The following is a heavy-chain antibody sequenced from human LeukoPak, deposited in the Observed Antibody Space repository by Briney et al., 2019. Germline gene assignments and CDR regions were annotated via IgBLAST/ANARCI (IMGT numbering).Heavy chain of an antibody. CDR3: ARGERYVINKAFDY. D-gene: IGHD1-1*01. J-gene: IGHJ4*02. Sequence: SETLSLTCAVYGGSFSGYYWTWIRRPPGKGLEWIGEISHAGGTNYNPSLKSRVIISVDTSKNQFSLTLRSVTAADTAVYYCARGERYVINKAFDYWGQGILVTVSS. V-gene: IGHV4-34*01. CDR1: GGSFSGYY. CDR2: ISHAGGT.